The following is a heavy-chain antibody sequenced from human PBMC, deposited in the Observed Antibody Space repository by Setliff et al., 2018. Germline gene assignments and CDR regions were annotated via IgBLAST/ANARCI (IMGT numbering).Heavy chain of an antibody. J-gene: IGHJ2*01. CDR2: IYYSGST. CDR1: GGSISSGDYY. V-gene: IGHV4-30-4*08. D-gene: IGHD3-22*01. Sequence: PSETLSLTCTVSGGSISSGDYYWSWIRPPPGKGLEWIGYIYYSGSTYYNPPLKSRFRISVDTSKNQFSLKLNSVTAADTAVYYCARDPIMGFYDSTGYSTLNWYFELWGRGTLVTVSS. CDR3: ARDPIMGFYDSTGYSTLNWYFEL.